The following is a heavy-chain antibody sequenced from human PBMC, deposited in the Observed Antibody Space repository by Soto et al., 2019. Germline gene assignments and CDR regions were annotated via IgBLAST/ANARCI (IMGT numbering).Heavy chain of an antibody. D-gene: IGHD2-15*01. V-gene: IGHV3-53*04. CDR2: IYSGGST. J-gene: IGHJ3*02. Sequence: EVQLVESGGGLVQPGGSLRLSCAASGFTVSSNYMSWVRQAPGKGLEWVSVIYSGGSTYYADSVKGRFTISRHNSKNTLYLQMNSLRAEDPAVYYCAREGYCSGGSCSNAFDIWGQGTMVTVSS. CDR1: GFTVSSNY. CDR3: AREGYCSGGSCSNAFDI.